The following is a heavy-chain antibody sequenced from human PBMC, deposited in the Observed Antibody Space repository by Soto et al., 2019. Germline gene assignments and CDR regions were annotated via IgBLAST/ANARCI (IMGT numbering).Heavy chain of an antibody. CDR2: ISGSGTTM. CDR3: ATDYIAATDTVFDS. V-gene: IGHV3-11*01. CDR1: GFTFSDYS. J-gene: IGHJ4*02. Sequence: PGGSLRLSCAASGFTFSDYSMSWIRQAPGKGLEWVSYISGSGTTMYYADSVKGRFTISRDNAKKTLYLQMNSLRAEDTAVYYCATDYIAATDTVFDSWGQGTLVTVSS. D-gene: IGHD6-13*01.